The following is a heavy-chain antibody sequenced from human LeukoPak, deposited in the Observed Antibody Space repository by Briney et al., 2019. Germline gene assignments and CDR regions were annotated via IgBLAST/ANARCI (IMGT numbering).Heavy chain of an antibody. Sequence: GSLRLSCAASEFSVGSNYMTWVRQAPGKGLEWVAVISYDGSNKYYADSVKGRFTLSRDNSKNTLYLQMNSLRAEDTAVFYCARGLAYYYASSAYFLDFWGQGTLVTVSS. V-gene: IGHV3-30*03. CDR2: ISYDGSNK. D-gene: IGHD3-22*01. J-gene: IGHJ4*02. CDR3: ARGLAYYYASSAYFLDF. CDR1: EFSVGSNY.